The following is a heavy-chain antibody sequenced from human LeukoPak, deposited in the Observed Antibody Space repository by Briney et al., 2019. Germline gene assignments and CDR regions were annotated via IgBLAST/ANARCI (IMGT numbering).Heavy chain of an antibody. V-gene: IGHV3-23*01. CDR2: ITNNGGGT. CDR1: GFAFSDYA. D-gene: IGHD7-27*01. Sequence: GGSLRLSCPTSGFAFSDYAMTWVRPAAGKGLAWVSVITNNGGGTYYADSVKGRFTISRDNSKNTLYLQMNNLRADDTAVFYCVKETGHNWGYFEFWGQGTLVTVSS. CDR3: VKETGHNWGYFEF. J-gene: IGHJ4*02.